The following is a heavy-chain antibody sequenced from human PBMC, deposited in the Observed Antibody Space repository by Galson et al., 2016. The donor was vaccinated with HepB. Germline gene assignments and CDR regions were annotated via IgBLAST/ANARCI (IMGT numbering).Heavy chain of an antibody. CDR2: MIPMLATA. J-gene: IGHJ6*02. D-gene: IGHD3-16*01. Sequence: SVKVSCKASGGTFSRFAISWVRQAPGQGLEWMGGMIPMLATAHYAQRFQGRVTVSADESTSTAYIELSSLRSDDPAVYYCARSFWGKYETGYYHYALDVWGQGTTVTVSS. CDR1: GGTFSRFA. V-gene: IGHV1-69*13. CDR3: ARSFWGKYETGYYHYALDV.